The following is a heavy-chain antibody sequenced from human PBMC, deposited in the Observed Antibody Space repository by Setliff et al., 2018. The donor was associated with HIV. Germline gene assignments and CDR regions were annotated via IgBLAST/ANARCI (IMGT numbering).Heavy chain of an antibody. V-gene: IGHV4-61*05. J-gene: IGHJ4*02. CDR2: IHSSGSA. CDR3: ATLDHSGGNFLAY. CDR1: GGSIRSIDYF. D-gene: IGHD2-21*02. Sequence: SETLSLTCTVSGGSIRSIDYFWGWIRQPPGKGPEWIGYIHSSGSAIYNPSLKSRITISLDTSKEQFSLELSSATAADTAVYYCATLDHSGGNFLAYWGQGSLVTVSS.